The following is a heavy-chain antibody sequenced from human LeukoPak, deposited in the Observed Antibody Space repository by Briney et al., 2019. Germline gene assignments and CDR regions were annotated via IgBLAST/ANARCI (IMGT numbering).Heavy chain of an antibody. CDR3: ARGIPGYSYGYYFDY. D-gene: IGHD5-18*01. CDR2: IYYSGST. V-gene: IGHV4-59*02. CDR1: GGSVSSYY. Sequence: SETLSLTCTVSGGSVSSYYWSWIRQPPGEGLEWTGYIYYSGSTNYNPSLKTRVTISVDTFKNQFSLKLSSVTAADTALYYCARGIPGYSYGYYFDYWGQGTLVTVSS. J-gene: IGHJ4*02.